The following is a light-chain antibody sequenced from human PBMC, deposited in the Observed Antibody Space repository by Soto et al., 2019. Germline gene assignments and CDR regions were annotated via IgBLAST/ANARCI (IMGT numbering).Light chain of an antibody. J-gene: IGLJ1*01. Sequence: QSVLTQPPSVSGAPGQRVTISCTGTSSNIGARYDIHWYQQLPGTAPKLLIYGNNNRPSGVPDRFSGSKSGTSASLAITGLQAEDEADYYCQSYDGSLSGYVFGTGTKLTVL. V-gene: IGLV1-40*01. CDR2: GNN. CDR3: QSYDGSLSGYV. CDR1: SSNIGARYD.